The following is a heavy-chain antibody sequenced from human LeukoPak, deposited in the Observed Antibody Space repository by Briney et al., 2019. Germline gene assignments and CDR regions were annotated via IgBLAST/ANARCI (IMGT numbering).Heavy chain of an antibody. Sequence: SETLSLTCTVSGGSISSYYWSWIRQPPGKGLEWIGYIYYSGSTNYNPSLKSRVTISVDTSKNQFSLKLSSVTAADTAVYYCARYPIVVVPAAPPLYYYYYMDVWGKGTTVTVSS. J-gene: IGHJ6*03. CDR3: ARYPIVVVPAAPPLYYYYYMDV. CDR2: IYYSGST. D-gene: IGHD2-2*01. V-gene: IGHV4-59*12. CDR1: GGSISSYY.